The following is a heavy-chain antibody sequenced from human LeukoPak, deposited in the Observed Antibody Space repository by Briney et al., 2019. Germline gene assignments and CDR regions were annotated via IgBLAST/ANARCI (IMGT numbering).Heavy chain of an antibody. CDR2: IYYSGST. D-gene: IGHD3-3*01. Sequence: PSETLSLTCTVSGGPISSYYWSWIRQPPGKGLEWIGYIYYSGSTNYNPSLKSRVTISVDTSKNQFSLKLSSVTAADTAVYYCARSYDFWSGYASGYWGQGTLVTVSS. CDR3: ARSYDFWSGYASGY. J-gene: IGHJ4*02. CDR1: GGPISSYY. V-gene: IGHV4-59*08.